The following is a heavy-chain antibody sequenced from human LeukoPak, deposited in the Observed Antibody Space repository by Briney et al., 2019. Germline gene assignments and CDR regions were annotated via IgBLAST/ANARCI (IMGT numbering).Heavy chain of an antibody. CDR3: ARVPRGYYGSGSSVDY. Sequence: SETLSLTCTVSGGSISSSSYYWGWIRQPPGKGLEWIGSIYYSGSTYYNPSLKSRVTISVDTSKNQFSLKPSSVTAADTAIYYCARVPRGYYGSGSSVDYWGQGTLVTVSS. D-gene: IGHD3-10*01. CDR1: GGSISSSSYY. CDR2: IYYSGST. J-gene: IGHJ4*02. V-gene: IGHV4-39*01.